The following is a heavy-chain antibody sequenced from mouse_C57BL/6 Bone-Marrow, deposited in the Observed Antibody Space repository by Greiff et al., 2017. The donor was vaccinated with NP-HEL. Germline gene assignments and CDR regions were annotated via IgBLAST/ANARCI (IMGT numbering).Heavy chain of an antibody. CDR1: GYTFTSYD. J-gene: IGHJ4*01. CDR3: ARCYLPSPSYYAMDY. CDR2: IYPRDGST. D-gene: IGHD5-5*01. V-gene: IGHV1-85*01. Sequence: QVKLVESGPELVEPGASVKLSCKASGYTFTSYDINWVKQRPGQGLEWIGWIYPRDGSTKYNEKFKGKATLTVDTSSSTAYMELHSLTSEDSAVYFCARCYLPSPSYYAMDYWGQGTSVTVSS.